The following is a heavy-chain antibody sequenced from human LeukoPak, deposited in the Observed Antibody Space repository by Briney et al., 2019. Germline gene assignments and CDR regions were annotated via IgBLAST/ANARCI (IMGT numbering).Heavy chain of an antibody. CDR3: ARGTYSSGWYNWFDP. J-gene: IGHJ5*02. Sequence: GGSLRLSCAASGFTLSSYSMNWVRQAPGKGLEWVSSISSSSSYIYYADSVKGRFTISRDNAKNSVYLQMNSLRAEDTAVYYCARGTYSSGWYNWFDPWGQGTLVTVSS. V-gene: IGHV3-21*01. CDR2: ISSSSSYI. D-gene: IGHD6-19*01. CDR1: GFTLSSYS.